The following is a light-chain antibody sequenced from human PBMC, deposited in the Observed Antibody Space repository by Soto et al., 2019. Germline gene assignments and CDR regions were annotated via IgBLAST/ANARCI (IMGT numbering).Light chain of an antibody. Sequence: DITMTQSPSTLSASVRDTVTVNCRASQSVSGWLAWYQQKPGEAPKLLIYDASALPRGVPSRFSGSGSGTKFTLTIASLQPDDFATYYCQQYETFSGTVGPGTKVDIK. V-gene: IGKV1-5*01. CDR3: QQYETFSGT. CDR1: QSVSGW. CDR2: DAS. J-gene: IGKJ1*01.